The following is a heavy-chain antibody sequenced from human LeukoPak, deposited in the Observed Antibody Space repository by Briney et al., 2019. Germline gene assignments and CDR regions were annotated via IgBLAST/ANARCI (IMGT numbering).Heavy chain of an antibody. V-gene: IGHV4-61*02. CDR2: IYTSGST. J-gene: IGHJ5*02. CDR3: ARDYYGSGTLDP. CDR1: GGSLSSGSYY. Sequence: PSQTLSLTCTVSGGSLSSGSYYWRWLRQPAGTGLEWLGRIYTSGSTNYNPSLKSRVTISVHTSKNQFSLKLSSVTAADTAVYYCARDYYGSGTLDPWGQGTLVTVSS. D-gene: IGHD3-10*01.